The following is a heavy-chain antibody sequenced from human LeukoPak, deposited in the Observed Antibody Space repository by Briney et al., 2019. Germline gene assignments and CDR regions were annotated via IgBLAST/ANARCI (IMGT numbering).Heavy chain of an antibody. V-gene: IGHV3-48*03. CDR3: ARDTVNGPFVISLDL. J-gene: IGHJ5*02. D-gene: IGHD2-8*01. CDR2: ISSGGNTK. Sequence: PGGSLRLSCAASGFTFSSYEMNWVRQAPGKGPEWVSHISSGGNTKYFADSVRGRFTMSRDNAKNLLYLQMNSLRDEDTAVYYCARDTVNGPFVISLDLWGQGALVTVSS. CDR1: GFTFSSYE.